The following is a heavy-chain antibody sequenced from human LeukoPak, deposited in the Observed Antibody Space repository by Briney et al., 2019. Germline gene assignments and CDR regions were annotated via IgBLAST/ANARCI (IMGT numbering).Heavy chain of an antibody. Sequence: GGSLRLSSAASGFTFDDYAMHWVRQAPGKGLEWVSGVSWNSGSIDYADSVKGRFTISRDNAKSSLYLQMNSLRAEDTALYYCAKDKFGGDQQLVRGYDYWGQGTLVTVSS. D-gene: IGHD3-10*01. V-gene: IGHV3-9*01. J-gene: IGHJ4*02. CDR2: VSWNSGSI. CDR3: AKDKFGGDQQLVRGYDY. CDR1: GFTFDDYA.